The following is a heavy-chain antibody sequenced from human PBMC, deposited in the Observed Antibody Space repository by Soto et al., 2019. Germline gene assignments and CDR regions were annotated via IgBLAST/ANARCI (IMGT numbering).Heavy chain of an antibody. J-gene: IGHJ6*02. CDR1: GFTFSSYG. CDR3: ARDRGAVAGTRYYYGMDV. D-gene: IGHD6-13*01. V-gene: IGHV3-33*01. Sequence: QVQLVESGGGVVQPGRSLRLSCAASGFTFSSYGMHWVRQAPGKGLEWVAVIWYDGTNKYYADSVKGRFTISRDNSKNTLYRNMNILRAEDTAVYYCARDRGAVAGTRYYYGMDVWGQGTTVTVSS. CDR2: IWYDGTNK.